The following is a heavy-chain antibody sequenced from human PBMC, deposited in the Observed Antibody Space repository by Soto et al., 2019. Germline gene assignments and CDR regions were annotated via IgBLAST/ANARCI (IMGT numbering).Heavy chain of an antibody. J-gene: IGHJ6*02. Sequence: QVQLVQSGAEVKKPGSSVRVSCKASGGTLSNYGISWVRQAPGQGLEWMGGIIPVFGTANYAQKFQGRVTITAEESKSTVYVAVTSLRSEDTAVYYCSRGDATKIVVTTYYAMDVWGQGTTVSVSS. CDR3: SRGDATKIVVTTYYAMDV. V-gene: IGHV1-69*12. CDR2: IIPVFGTA. D-gene: IGHD4-17*01. CDR1: GGTLSNYG.